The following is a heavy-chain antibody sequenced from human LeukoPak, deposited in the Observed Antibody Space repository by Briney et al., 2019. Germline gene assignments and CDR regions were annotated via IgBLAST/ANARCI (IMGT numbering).Heavy chain of an antibody. Sequence: GASLRLSCAASGFTFSNYAMSWVRQAPGKGLEWVSAITGSGSGIYYADSMKSRFTISRDNSKNTLYLQINSLRAEYTAVYYCAKWGDYDVLTGYYVSDYWGQGTLVTVSS. CDR3: AKWGDYDVLTGYYVSDY. CDR2: ITGSGSGI. D-gene: IGHD3-9*01. J-gene: IGHJ4*02. V-gene: IGHV3-23*01. CDR1: GFTFSNYA.